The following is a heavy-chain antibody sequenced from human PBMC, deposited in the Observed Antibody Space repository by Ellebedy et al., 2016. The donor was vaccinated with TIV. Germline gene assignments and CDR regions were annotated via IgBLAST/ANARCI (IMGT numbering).Heavy chain of an antibody. CDR2: IKQDGSEE. D-gene: IGHD6-19*01. CDR1: GFTVSSYW. Sequence: PGGSLRLSCTDSGFTVSSYWMQWVRQAPGKGLEWVANIKQDGSEEYYLDSVKGRLTISRDNAKKSLYLQMNSLRSEDTAVYYCARGSGWIIDYWGQGTLVTVSS. J-gene: IGHJ4*02. CDR3: ARGSGWIIDY. V-gene: IGHV3-7*04.